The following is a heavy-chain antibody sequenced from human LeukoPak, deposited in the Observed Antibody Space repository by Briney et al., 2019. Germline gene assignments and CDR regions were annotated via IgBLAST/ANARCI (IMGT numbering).Heavy chain of an antibody. Sequence: PGGSLRLSCAASGFTFSDYDMSWIRQAPGKGLEWVSYISSSGSTIYYADSVKCRFTISRDNAKNSRYLQMNSLRAEDTAVYYCATRDLYYYDSSGYYPFGYWGQGTLVTVSP. V-gene: IGHV3-11*04. CDR2: ISSSGSTI. CDR1: GFTFSDYD. J-gene: IGHJ4*02. CDR3: ATRDLYYYDSSGYYPFGY. D-gene: IGHD3-22*01.